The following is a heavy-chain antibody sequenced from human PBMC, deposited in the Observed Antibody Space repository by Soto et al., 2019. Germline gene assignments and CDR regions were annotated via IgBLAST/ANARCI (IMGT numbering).Heavy chain of an antibody. CDR3: ARGRRDWNYHESVDV. CDR2: LYHSGST. D-gene: IGHD1-7*01. Sequence: QLQLQESGSGLVKPSQTLSLTCAVSGDSISSDGHSWSWIRQLPGKGLEWIGDLYHSGSTYKNPSLKSRVTISVDRSKNHFSLKLTSVTAADTAVYYCARGRRDWNYHESVDVWGQGTTVTVSS. J-gene: IGHJ6*02. V-gene: IGHV4-30-2*01. CDR1: GDSISSDGHS.